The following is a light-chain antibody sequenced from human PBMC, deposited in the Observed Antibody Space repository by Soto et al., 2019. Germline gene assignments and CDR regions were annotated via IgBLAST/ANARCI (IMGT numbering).Light chain of an antibody. CDR3: QQYKNWPYT. J-gene: IGKJ2*01. V-gene: IGKV3-15*01. CDR1: QSVTSN. Sequence: EIVMTQSPATLSVSPGEMATLSCRASQSVTSNLAWYQQKPGQAPRLLIYVASTRATGIPARFSGSGSGTEFTLTISSLESEDFAVYYCQQYKNWPYTFGQGTKLEIK. CDR2: VAS.